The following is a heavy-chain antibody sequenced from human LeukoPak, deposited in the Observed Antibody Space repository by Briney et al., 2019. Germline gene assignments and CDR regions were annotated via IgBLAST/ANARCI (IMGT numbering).Heavy chain of an antibody. CDR2: ISYDGSNT. J-gene: IGHJ4*02. V-gene: IGHV3-30*03. D-gene: IGHD5-24*01. CDR3: ARGGGYNGY. CDR1: GFTFSSYG. Sequence: PGGSLRLSCAASGFTFSSYGMHWIRQAPGKGLEWAAMISYDGSNTYYADSVKGRFTISRDTSKNTLYLQMDSLRDEDTAVYYCARGGGYNGYWGQGTLVTVSS.